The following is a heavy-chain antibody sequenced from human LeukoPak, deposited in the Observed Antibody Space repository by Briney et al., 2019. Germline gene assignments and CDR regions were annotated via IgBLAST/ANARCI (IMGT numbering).Heavy chain of an antibody. D-gene: IGHD3-3*01. CDR2: MNSNSGNT. V-gene: IGHV1-8*01. CDR3: ARSFWSGYYTDY. Sequence: ASVKVSCKASGYTFTSYDINWVRQATGQGLEWMGWMNSNSGNTGYAQKFQGRVTMTRNTSISTAYMELSSLRSEDTAVYYCARSFWSGYYTDYWGQGTLVTVSS. CDR1: GYTFTSYD. J-gene: IGHJ4*02.